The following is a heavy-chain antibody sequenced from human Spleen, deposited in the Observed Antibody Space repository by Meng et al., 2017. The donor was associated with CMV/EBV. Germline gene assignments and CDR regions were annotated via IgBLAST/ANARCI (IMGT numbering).Heavy chain of an antibody. CDR1: GYTFTGRY. V-gene: IGHV1-2*02. Sequence: CKASGYTFTGRYLHWVRQAPGQGLEWMGWISPKTGATKYAQKFQGRAIMTSDTSISTAYMELSRLTSDDTAVYFCTTVDMVYGPFDPWGQGTLVTVSS. J-gene: IGHJ5*02. D-gene: IGHD2-8*01. CDR3: TTVDMVYGPFDP. CDR2: ISPKTGAT.